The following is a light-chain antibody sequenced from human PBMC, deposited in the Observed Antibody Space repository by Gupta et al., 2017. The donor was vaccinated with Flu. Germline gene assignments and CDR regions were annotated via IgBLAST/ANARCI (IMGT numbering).Light chain of an antibody. CDR2: DAS. J-gene: IGKJ3*01. CDR3: QQRSDWPRFT. Sequence: VLTQSPATVSVSPGQRATLSCRASQNINTFLTWYQQKPGQAPRLLIYDASNRATGVPARFSGSGSGTDFTLTINNLEPDDFAVYYCQQRSDWPRFTFGPGTKVDF. V-gene: IGKV3-11*01. CDR1: QNINTF.